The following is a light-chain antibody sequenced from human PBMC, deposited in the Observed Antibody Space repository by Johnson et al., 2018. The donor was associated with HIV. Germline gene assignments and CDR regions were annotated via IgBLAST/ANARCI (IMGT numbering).Light chain of an antibody. CDR1: SSNIGSHY. J-gene: IGLJ1*01. V-gene: IGLV1-51*01. CDR3: GTWDSSLNAYV. CDR2: DTS. Sequence: QSVLTQPPSVSAAPGQKVTISCSGSSSNIGSHYVSWYQQVPGTAPRLVIYDTSQRHSGIPDRFSGSKSGTSATLGITGLQTGDEADYYCGTWDSSLNAYVFGAATKVAVL.